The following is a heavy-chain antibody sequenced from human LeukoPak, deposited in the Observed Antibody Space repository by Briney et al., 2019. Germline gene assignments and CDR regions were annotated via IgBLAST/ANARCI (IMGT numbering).Heavy chain of an antibody. D-gene: IGHD5-18*01. CDR2: ISAYNGNT. V-gene: IGHV1-18*01. Sequence: ASVKVSCKASGYTFTSYGISWVRQAPGQGLEWMGWISAYNGNTNYAQKLQGRVTMTTDTSTSTAYMELRSLRSDDTAVYYCASRRGRYSYGLLTDYWGQGTLVTVSP. CDR3: ASRRGRYSYGLLTDY. J-gene: IGHJ4*02. CDR1: GYTFTSYG.